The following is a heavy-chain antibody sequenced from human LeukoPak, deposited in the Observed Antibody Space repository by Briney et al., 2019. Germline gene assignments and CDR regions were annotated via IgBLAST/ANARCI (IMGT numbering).Heavy chain of an antibody. Sequence: PSETLSLTCAVYGGSFSGYYWSWIRQAPGKGLEWIGEINHSRSTNYNPSLTSRVTISVDTSKNQFSLKLSSVTAADTAVYYCARGPVRSSSGRWFDPWGQGTLVTVSS. CDR1: GGSFSGYY. D-gene: IGHD6-6*01. CDR2: INHSRST. V-gene: IGHV4-34*01. CDR3: ARGPVRSSSGRWFDP. J-gene: IGHJ5*02.